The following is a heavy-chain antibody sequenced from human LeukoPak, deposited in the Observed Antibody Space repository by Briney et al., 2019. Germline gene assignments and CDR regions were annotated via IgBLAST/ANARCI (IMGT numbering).Heavy chain of an antibody. CDR3: ARSSSDCSSTSCS. D-gene: IGHD2-2*01. V-gene: IGHV3-21*01. J-gene: IGHJ5*02. Sequence: GGSLGLSCAASGFTFSSYSMNWVRQAPGKGLEWVSSISSSSSYIYYADSVKGRFTISRDNAKNSLYLQMNSLRAEDTAVYYCARSSSDCSSTSCSWGQGTLVTVSS. CDR2: ISSSSSYI. CDR1: GFTFSSYS.